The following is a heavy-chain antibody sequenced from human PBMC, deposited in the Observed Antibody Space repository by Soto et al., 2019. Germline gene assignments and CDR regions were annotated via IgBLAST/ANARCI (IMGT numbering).Heavy chain of an antibody. CDR1: GFSLSTSGVG. Sequence: QITLKESGPTLVKPTQTLTLTCTFSGFSLSTSGVGVGWIRQPPGKALEWLALIYWDDDKRYSPSLKSRLTXPXXTSKNQVVLTMTNMDPVDTATYYCAHRLLPNWFDPWGQGTLVTVSS. J-gene: IGHJ5*02. CDR2: IYWDDDK. V-gene: IGHV2-5*02. CDR3: AHRLLPNWFDP.